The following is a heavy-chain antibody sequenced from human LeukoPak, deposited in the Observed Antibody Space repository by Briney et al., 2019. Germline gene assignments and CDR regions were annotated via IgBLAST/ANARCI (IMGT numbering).Heavy chain of an antibody. CDR1: GFTFSSYA. D-gene: IGHD3-10*01. V-gene: IGHV3-30*04. J-gene: IGHJ6*02. Sequence: GRSLRLSCAASGFTFSSYAMHWVRQAPGKGRGWVGVISYDGRNKYYADSVKGRFTISRDNPKHTLYLQTNSLRTEDTAVYCCARDRGVWVRGVIMRPRKGYGMDVWGQGTTVTVSS. CDR2: ISYDGRNK. CDR3: ARDRGVWVRGVIMRPRKGYGMDV.